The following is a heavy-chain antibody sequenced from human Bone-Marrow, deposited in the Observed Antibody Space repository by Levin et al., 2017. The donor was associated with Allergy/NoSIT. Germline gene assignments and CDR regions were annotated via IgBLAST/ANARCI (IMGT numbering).Heavy chain of an antibody. J-gene: IGHJ3*02. CDR1: GFTFSDHY. D-gene: IGHD1/OR15-1a*01. CDR2: SRNKANSYTT. V-gene: IGHV3-72*01. CDR3: TRNLEHRISRAGTYAFDI. Sequence: GESLKISCAASGFTFSDHYMDWVRQAPGKGLEWVGRSRNKANSYTTEYAASVKGRFTISRDDSGNSLYLQMNSLEIEDTAVYYCTRNLEHRISRAGTYAFDIWGQGTIVTVSS.